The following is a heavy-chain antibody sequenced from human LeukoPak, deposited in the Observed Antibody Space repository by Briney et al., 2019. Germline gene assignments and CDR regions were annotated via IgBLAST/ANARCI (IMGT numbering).Heavy chain of an antibody. D-gene: IGHD1-26*01. V-gene: IGHV1-2*02. CDR3: ARIADEVGATTGTDY. Sequence: GASVKVSCKASVYTFTGYYMHWVRQAPGQGLEWMGWINPNSGGTNYAQKFQGRVTMTRDTSISTAYMELSRLRSDDTAVYYCARIADEVGATTGTDYWGQGTLVTVSS. J-gene: IGHJ4*02. CDR1: VYTFTGYY. CDR2: INPNSGGT.